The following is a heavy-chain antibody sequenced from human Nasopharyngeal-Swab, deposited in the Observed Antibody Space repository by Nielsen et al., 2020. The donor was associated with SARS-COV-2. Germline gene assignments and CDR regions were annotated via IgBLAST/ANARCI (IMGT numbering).Heavy chain of an antibody. CDR2: IYHSGST. D-gene: IGHD3-10*01. J-gene: IGHJ4*02. Sequence: SETLSLTCVGSGGSISSADYSWNWIRQSPGRGLEWIGNIYHSGSTSYNPSLKSRVTISVDRSKSHFSLKMTSVTAADTAVYFCARGKDFGEYYFDYWGQGTLVTVSS. V-gene: IGHV4-30-2*06. CDR3: ARGKDFGEYYFDY. CDR1: GGSISSADYS.